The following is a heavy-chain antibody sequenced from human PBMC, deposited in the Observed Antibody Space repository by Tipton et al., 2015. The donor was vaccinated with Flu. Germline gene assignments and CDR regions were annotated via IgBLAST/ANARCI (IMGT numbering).Heavy chain of an antibody. CDR1: GITVSVTH. CDR3: ARVPTLAAYMDV. V-gene: IGHV3-66*01. D-gene: IGHD6-13*01. CDR2: IFSGGDI. J-gene: IGHJ6*03. Sequence: SLRLSCAVSGITVSVTHMSWVRQAPGRGLEWVSIIFSGGDIFYVDSVKGRFTISRDNSKNTLYLQMDSLRAEDTAVYYCARVPTLAAYMDVWGKGATVTVSS.